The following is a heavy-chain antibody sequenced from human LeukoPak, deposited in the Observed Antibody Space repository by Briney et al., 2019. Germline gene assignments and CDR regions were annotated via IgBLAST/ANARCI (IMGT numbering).Heavy chain of an antibody. CDR2: IYYSGST. CDR1: GGSISSYY. CDR3: AREKQGLAYNWFDP. D-gene: IGHD6-19*01. V-gene: IGHV4-59*01. J-gene: IGHJ5*02. Sequence: PSETLSLTCTVSGGSISSYYWSWIRQPPGKGLEWIGYIYYSGSTNYNPSLKSRVTISVDTSKNQFSLKLSSVTAADTAVYYCAREKQGLAYNWFDPWGQGTLVTVSS.